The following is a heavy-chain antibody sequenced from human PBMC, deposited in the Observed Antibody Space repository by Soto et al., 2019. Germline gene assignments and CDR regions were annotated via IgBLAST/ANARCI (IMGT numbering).Heavy chain of an antibody. CDR3: TTGEYSSSSYSYYGMDV. J-gene: IGHJ6*02. CDR2: IKSKTDGGTT. Sequence: GGSLRLSCAASGFTFSNAWMSWVRQAPGKGLEWVGRIKSKTDGGTTDYAAPVKGRFTISRDDSKNTLYLQMNSLKTEDTAVYYCTTGEYSSSSYSYYGMDVWGQGTTVTVSS. CDR1: GFTFSNAW. V-gene: IGHV3-15*01. D-gene: IGHD6-6*01.